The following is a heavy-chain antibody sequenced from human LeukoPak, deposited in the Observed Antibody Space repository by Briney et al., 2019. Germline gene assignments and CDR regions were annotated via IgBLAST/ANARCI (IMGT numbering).Heavy chain of an antibody. CDR3: ARVDYSNYPHY. D-gene: IGHD4-11*01. CDR1: GFTFDDYG. Sequence: GGSLRLSCAASGFTFDDYGMSWVRQAPGKGLEWVSGINWDGGSTGYADSVKGRFTISRDNAKNSLYLQMNSLRAEDAALYYCARVDYSNYPHYWGQGTLVTVSS. V-gene: IGHV3-20*04. J-gene: IGHJ4*02. CDR2: INWDGGST.